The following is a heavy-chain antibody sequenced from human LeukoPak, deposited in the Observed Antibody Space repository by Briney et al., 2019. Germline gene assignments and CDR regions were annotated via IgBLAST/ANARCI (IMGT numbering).Heavy chain of an antibody. CDR1: GYTFTSYG. Sequence: SVKVSCKASGYTFTSYGISWVRQAPGQGLEWMGRIIPIFGTANYAQKFQGRVTITTDESTSTAYMELSSLRSEDTAVYYCARDSVSQKDIVATIGDYWGQGALVTVSS. J-gene: IGHJ4*02. V-gene: IGHV1-69*05. D-gene: IGHD5-12*01. CDR3: ARDSVSQKDIVATIGDY. CDR2: IIPIFGTA.